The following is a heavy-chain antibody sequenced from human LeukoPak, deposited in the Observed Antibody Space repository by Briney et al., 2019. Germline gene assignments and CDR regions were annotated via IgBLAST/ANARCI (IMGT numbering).Heavy chain of an antibody. CDR2: ISYSGST. CDR1: GGSISSGDHY. CDR3: ARDLSGPNYYYYYMDV. V-gene: IGHV4-30-4*08. J-gene: IGHJ6*03. Sequence: PSQTLSLTCTVSGGSISSGDHYWSWIRQPPGKGLEWIGYISYSGSTYYNPSLRSRITISVDTSKNQFSLRLTSVTAADTAVYYCARDLSGPNYYYYYMDVWGKGTTVTVSS. D-gene: IGHD3-3*01.